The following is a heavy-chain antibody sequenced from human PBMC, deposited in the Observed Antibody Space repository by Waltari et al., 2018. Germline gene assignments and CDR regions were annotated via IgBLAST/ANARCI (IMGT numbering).Heavy chain of an antibody. D-gene: IGHD1-26*01. J-gene: IGHJ5*02. V-gene: IGHV4-34*01. CDR1: GGSFSGYY. Sequence: QVQLQQWGAGLLKPSETLSLTCAVYGGSFSGYYWNWTRQPPGKGLEWIGEINHSVSTNYNPSLKSRVTISVDTSKNQFSLKLSYVTAADTAVYYCARGAVGATRNWFDPWGQGTLVTVSS. CDR3: ARGAVGATRNWFDP. CDR2: INHSVST.